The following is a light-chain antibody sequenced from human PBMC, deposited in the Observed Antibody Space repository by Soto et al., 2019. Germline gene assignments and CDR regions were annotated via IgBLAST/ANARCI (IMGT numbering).Light chain of an antibody. CDR2: GAS. CDR1: QSVSNY. CDR3: QQYGGSPQT. Sequence: EIVLTQSPGTLSLSPGERATLSCRASQSVSNYLAWYQRKPGQAPRLLIYGASSRATGIPDRFSGSGSGTDFTLTISRLEPEDFAVYYWQQYGGSPQTFGQGTKV. J-gene: IGKJ1*01. V-gene: IGKV3-20*01.